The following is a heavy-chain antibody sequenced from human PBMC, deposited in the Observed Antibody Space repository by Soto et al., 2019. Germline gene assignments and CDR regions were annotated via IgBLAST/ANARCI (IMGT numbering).Heavy chain of an antibody. CDR2: INHSGST. V-gene: IGHV4-34*01. CDR3: ARAGRGYCSGGSCLKEYFQH. Sequence: SETLSLTCAVYGGSFSGYYWSWIRQPPGKGLEWIGEINHSGSTSYNPSLKSRVTISVDTSKNQFSLKLSSVTAADTAVYYCARAGRGYCSGGSCLKEYFQHWGQGTLVTVSS. J-gene: IGHJ1*01. CDR1: GGSFSGYY. D-gene: IGHD2-15*01.